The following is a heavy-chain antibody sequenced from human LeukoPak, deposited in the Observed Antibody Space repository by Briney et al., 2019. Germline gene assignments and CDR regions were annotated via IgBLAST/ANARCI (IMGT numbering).Heavy chain of an antibody. CDR2: ISWNSGSI. Sequence: GRSLRLSCAASGFTFDDYAMHWVRQAPGKGLEWVSGISWNSGSIGYADSVKGRFTISRDNAKNSLYLQVNSLRAEDTALYYCAKDKGWYYYGSGSRNYYGMDVWGQGTTVTVSS. V-gene: IGHV3-9*01. CDR1: GFTFDDYA. D-gene: IGHD3-10*01. CDR3: AKDKGWYYYGSGSRNYYGMDV. J-gene: IGHJ6*02.